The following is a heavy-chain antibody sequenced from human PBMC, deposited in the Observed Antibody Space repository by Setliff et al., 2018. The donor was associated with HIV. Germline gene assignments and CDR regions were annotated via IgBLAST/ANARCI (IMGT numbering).Heavy chain of an antibody. Sequence: PGGSLRLSCAASGFTFSSYAMSWVRQAPGKGLEWVSAISGSGGSTYYADSVKGRFTISRDNSKNTLYLQMNSLRAEDTAVYYCAKDTSSSWYVQPFDYWGQGTLVTVSS. J-gene: IGHJ4*02. CDR3: AKDTSSSWYVQPFDY. V-gene: IGHV3-23*01. D-gene: IGHD6-13*01. CDR1: GFTFSSYA. CDR2: ISGSGGST.